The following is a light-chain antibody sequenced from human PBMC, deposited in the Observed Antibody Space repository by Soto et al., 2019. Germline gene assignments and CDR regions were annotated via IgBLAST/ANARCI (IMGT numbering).Light chain of an antibody. CDR3: QSYDSSLSVV. V-gene: IGLV1-40*01. CDR2: NNN. J-gene: IGLJ2*01. CDR1: SSNIGAGYD. Sequence: QSVLTQSPSVSGAPGQRVTISCTGSSSNIGAGYDVHWYQQLPGTAPKLLIHNNNNRPSGVPDRFSGSRSGTSASLAITGLQAEDEADYYCQSYDSSLSVVFGGGTKLTVL.